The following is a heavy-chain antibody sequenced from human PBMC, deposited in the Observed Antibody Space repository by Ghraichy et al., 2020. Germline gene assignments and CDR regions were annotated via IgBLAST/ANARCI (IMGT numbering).Heavy chain of an antibody. CDR2: ISATGGST. V-gene: IGHV3-23*01. CDR1: GFPFSSYG. D-gene: IGHD1-26*01. Sequence: GGSLRLSCAASGFPFSSYGMNWVRQAPGKGLEWVSSISATGGSTYYADSVKGRFTISRDNSNKAVHLQMNSLRVEDSALYFCTNLRWELKRFENWGQGTLGSVSS. CDR3: TNLRWELKRFEN. J-gene: IGHJ4*02.